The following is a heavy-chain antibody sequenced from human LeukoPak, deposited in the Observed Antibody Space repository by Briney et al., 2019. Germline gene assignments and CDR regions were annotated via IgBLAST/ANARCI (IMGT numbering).Heavy chain of an antibody. V-gene: IGHV4-39*01. Sequence: PSQTLSLTCTVSGGSISSGGYYWGWIRQPPGKGLEWIGRIYYSGSTYYNPSLKSRVTISVDTSKNQFSLKLSSVTAADTAVYYCARHVDSSGFSDAFDIWGQGTMVTVSS. J-gene: IGHJ3*02. CDR2: IYYSGST. CDR1: GGSISSGGYY. CDR3: ARHVDSSGFSDAFDI. D-gene: IGHD6-19*01.